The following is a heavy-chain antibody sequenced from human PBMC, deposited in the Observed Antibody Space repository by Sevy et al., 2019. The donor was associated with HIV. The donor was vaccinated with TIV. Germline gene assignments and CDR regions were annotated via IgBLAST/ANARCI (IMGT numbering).Heavy chain of an antibody. D-gene: IGHD3-22*01. J-gene: IGHJ4*02. Sequence: GGSLRLSCAASGFTVSSNYMSWVRQAPGKGLEWVSVIYSGGSTYYADSGKGKFTISRDNSKNPLYLKMNGLRAEDTAVYYCARGLKYYYDSSGYWDYWGQGTLVTVSS. CDR3: ARGLKYYYDSSGYWDY. V-gene: IGHV3-66*01. CDR1: GFTVSSNY. CDR2: IYSGGST.